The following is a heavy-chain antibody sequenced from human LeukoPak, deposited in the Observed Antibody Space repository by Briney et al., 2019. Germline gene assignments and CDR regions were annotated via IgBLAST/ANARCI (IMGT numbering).Heavy chain of an antibody. Sequence: GDSWKISCKASGYSFSYYWIGWVRQMPGKGLEWMGIIYLGDSTTRYSPSFQGQVTISADKSINAAYLQCSSLQASDTAIYYCARYNYGANLVGDSFDMWGQGTMVTVSS. CDR3: ARYNYGANLVGDSFDM. CDR1: GYSFSYYW. J-gene: IGHJ3*02. D-gene: IGHD4-23*01. CDR2: IYLGDSTT. V-gene: IGHV5-51*01.